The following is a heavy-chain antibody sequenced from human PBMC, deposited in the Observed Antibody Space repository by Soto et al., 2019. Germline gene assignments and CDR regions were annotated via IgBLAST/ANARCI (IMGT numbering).Heavy chain of an antibody. V-gene: IGHV3-30*18. D-gene: IGHD2-15*01. Sequence: GGSLRLSCAASGFTFSSYGMHWVRQAPGKGLEWVAVISYDGSNKYYADSVKGRFTISRDNSKNTLYLQMNSLRAEDTAVYYCAKGLAYDYWRQGTLVTVSS. CDR3: AKGLAYDY. CDR1: GFTFSSYG. CDR2: ISYDGSNK. J-gene: IGHJ4*02.